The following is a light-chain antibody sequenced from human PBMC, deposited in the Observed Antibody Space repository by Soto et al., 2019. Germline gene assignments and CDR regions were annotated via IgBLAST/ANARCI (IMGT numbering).Light chain of an antibody. CDR2: GAS. V-gene: IGKV3-15*01. CDR1: QSVSSD. CDR3: QQYNNWPPST. J-gene: IGKJ2*02. Sequence: EIVMTQSPATLSVSPGERGTLSRRASQSVSSDLAWYQQKPGQAPRLLIYGASTRATGIPARFSGSGSGTEFTLTISSLQSEDFAVYYCQQYNNWPPSTFGQGTKLEIK.